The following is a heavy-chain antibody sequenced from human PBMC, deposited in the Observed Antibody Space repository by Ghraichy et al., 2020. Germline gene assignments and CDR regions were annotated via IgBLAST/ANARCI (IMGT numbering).Heavy chain of an antibody. V-gene: IGHV1-69*13. CDR2: IIPIFGTA. CDR3: ARDMTDIVVVVAATVPWFDP. J-gene: IGHJ5*02. Sequence: SVKVFCKASGGTFSSYAISWVRQAPGQGLEWMGGIIPIFGTANYAQKFQGRVTITADESTSTAYMELSSLRSEDTAVYYCARDMTDIVVVVAATVPWFDPWGQGTLVTVSS. CDR1: GGTFSSYA. D-gene: IGHD2-15*01.